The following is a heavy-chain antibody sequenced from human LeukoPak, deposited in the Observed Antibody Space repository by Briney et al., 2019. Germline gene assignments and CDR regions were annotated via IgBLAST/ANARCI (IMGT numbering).Heavy chain of an antibody. CDR3: ARENVLRFLEWLPTYNWFDP. J-gene: IGHJ5*02. CDR1: GFTFSSYW. D-gene: IGHD3-3*01. V-gene: IGHV3-7*01. Sequence: GGSLRLPCAASGFTFSSYWMSWVRQAPGKGLEWGGNKKQDGSEKYYVDSVKGRFTIPRDNAKNSLYLQMNRLRAEDTAVYYCARENVLRFLEWLPTYNWFDPWGQGTLVTVSS. CDR2: KKQDGSEK.